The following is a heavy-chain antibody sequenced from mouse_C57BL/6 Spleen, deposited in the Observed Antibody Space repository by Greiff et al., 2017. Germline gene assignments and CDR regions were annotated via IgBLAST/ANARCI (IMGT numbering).Heavy chain of an antibody. Sequence: EVQLQESGGDLVKPGGSLKLSCAASGFTFSSYGMSWVRQTPDKRLEWVATISSGGSYTYYTDSVKGRFTISRDNAKNTLYLQMSSLKSEDTAMYYCARKIITTVVASGYFDYWGQGTTLTVSS. CDR1: GFTFSSYG. CDR2: ISSGGSYT. CDR3: ARKIITTVVASGYFDY. D-gene: IGHD1-1*01. V-gene: IGHV5-6*01. J-gene: IGHJ2*01.